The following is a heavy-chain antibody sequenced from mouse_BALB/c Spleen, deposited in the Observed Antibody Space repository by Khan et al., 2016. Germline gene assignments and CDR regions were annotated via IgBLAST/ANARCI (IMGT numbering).Heavy chain of an antibody. Sequence: QVQLKESGPGLVAPSQSLSITCTVSGFSLTGYGVNWVRQPPGKGLEWLGKIWGDGRTDYNSALKSRVSISNDNSKSKVFLKMNSLQTDDTANYYCASDYDGFAYWGHGTLVIVSA. CDR2: IWGDGRT. J-gene: IGHJ3*01. CDR3: ASDYDGFAY. V-gene: IGHV2-6-7*01. D-gene: IGHD2-12*01. CDR1: GFSLTGYG.